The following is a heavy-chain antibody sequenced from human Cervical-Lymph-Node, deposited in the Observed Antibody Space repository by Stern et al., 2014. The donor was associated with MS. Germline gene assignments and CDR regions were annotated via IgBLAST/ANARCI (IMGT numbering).Heavy chain of an antibody. D-gene: IGHD5-12*01. Sequence: QVQLVESGAEVKKPGASVKVSCKASGYTFTGYYMNWVRQAPGQGLEWMGRINPNIGATNYAQKFQGRVTMTRDTSTHTAYMEVGTLTSDDTAVYYCARTDRTYSASNFDLWGQGTLVTVSS. CDR3: ARTDRTYSASNFDL. CDR2: INPNIGAT. J-gene: IGHJ4*02. V-gene: IGHV1-2*06. CDR1: GYTFTGYY.